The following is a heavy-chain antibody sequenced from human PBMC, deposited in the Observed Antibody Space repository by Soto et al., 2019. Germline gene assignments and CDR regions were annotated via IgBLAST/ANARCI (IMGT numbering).Heavy chain of an antibody. V-gene: IGHV1-2*04. CDR1: GYTFTGYY. D-gene: IGHD6-13*01. CDR2: INPNSGGT. J-gene: IGHJ6*02. Sequence: ASVKVSCKASGYTFTGYYMHWVRQAPGQGLEWMGWINPNSGGTNYAQKFQGWVTMTRDTSISTAYMELSRLRSDDTAVYYCARDLLLQLAPHWYYYYGMDVWGQGTTVTVSS. CDR3: ARDLLLQLAPHWYYYYGMDV.